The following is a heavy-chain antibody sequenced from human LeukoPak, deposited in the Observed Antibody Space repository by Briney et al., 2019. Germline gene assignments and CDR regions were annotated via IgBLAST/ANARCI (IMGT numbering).Heavy chain of an antibody. V-gene: IGHV3-66*01. D-gene: IGHD3-22*01. Sequence: GGSLRPSCAASGFTVSSNYMSWVRQAPGKGLEWVSVIYSGGSTYYADSVKGRFTISRDNSKNTLYLQMNSLRAEDTAVYYCARDGGDYYDSSGYYRDYWGQGTPVTVSS. CDR1: GFTVSSNY. CDR3: ARDGGDYYDSSGYYRDY. CDR2: IYSGGST. J-gene: IGHJ4*02.